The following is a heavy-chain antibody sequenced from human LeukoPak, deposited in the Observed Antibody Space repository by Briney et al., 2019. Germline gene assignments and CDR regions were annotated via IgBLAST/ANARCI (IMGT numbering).Heavy chain of an antibody. D-gene: IGHD5-12*01. J-gene: IGHJ4*02. V-gene: IGHV3-30*18. CDR2: ISHDGSNK. Sequence: GGSLRLSCAASGFTFSSYGMHWVRQAPGKGLEWVAVISHDGSNKYYADSVKGRFTISRDNSKNTLYLQMNSLRAEDTAVYYCAKDPAYSGYDLDDYWGQGTLVTVSS. CDR3: AKDPAYSGYDLDDY. CDR1: GFTFSSYG.